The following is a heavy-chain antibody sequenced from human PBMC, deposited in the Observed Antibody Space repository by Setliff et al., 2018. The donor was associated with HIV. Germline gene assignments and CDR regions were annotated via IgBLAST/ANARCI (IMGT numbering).Heavy chain of an antibody. V-gene: IGHV4-59*11. Sequence: PSETLSLTCNVSGDSISNHYWNWIRQPPGKGLEWIATIYNSGNSVSNPSLKSRVTISVGTSKSQFSLTLNSVTAADTAVYYCARPVSKNFYGMDVWGLGTTVTVSS. CDR1: GDSISNHY. J-gene: IGHJ6*02. CDR3: ARPVSKNFYGMDV. CDR2: IYNSGNS.